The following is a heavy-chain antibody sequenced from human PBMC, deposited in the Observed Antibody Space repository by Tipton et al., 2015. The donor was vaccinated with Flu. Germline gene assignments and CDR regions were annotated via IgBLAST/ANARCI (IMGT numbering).Heavy chain of an antibody. CDR3: ARESALGSYYKTGYNWFDP. CDR1: GYSISSGYY. Sequence: TLSLTCAVSGYSISSGYYWGWIRQPPGKGLEWIGSIYHSGSTYYNPSLKSRVTISVDTSKNQFSLKLSSVTAADTAVYYCARESALGSYYKTGYNWFDPWGQRTLVTVSS. J-gene: IGHJ5*02. CDR2: IYHSGST. D-gene: IGHD3-10*01. V-gene: IGHV4-38-2*01.